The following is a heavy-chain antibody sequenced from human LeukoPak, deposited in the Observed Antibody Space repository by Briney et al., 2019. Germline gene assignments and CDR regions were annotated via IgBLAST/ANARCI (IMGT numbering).Heavy chain of an antibody. D-gene: IGHD4-23*01. CDR3: ARVGVDYSGNIIKYYFDY. Sequence: TPSETLSLTCTVSDGSISSYYWSWIRQPPGKGLEWIGYIYYSGTTNYNPSLKSRVIISVDTSKNQFSLKLSPVIAADTAVYYCARVGVDYSGNIIKYYFDYWGQGTLVTVSS. CDR1: DGSISSYY. J-gene: IGHJ4*02. V-gene: IGHV4-59*01. CDR2: IYYSGTT.